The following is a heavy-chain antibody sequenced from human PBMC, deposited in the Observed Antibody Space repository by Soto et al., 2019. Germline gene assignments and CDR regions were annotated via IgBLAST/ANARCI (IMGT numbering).Heavy chain of an antibody. V-gene: IGHV3-30*18. Sequence: PGGSLRLSCVASGFTFSSDGMHWVRQAPGKGLEWVAVISHDGSDKHYADSVKGRFTISRDNSKNTLYLQLNSLRAEDTAVYYCAKDRSSTWSFDYWGQGTLVTVSS. CDR1: GFTFSSDG. J-gene: IGHJ4*02. CDR2: ISHDGSDK. D-gene: IGHD2-2*01. CDR3: AKDRSSTWSFDY.